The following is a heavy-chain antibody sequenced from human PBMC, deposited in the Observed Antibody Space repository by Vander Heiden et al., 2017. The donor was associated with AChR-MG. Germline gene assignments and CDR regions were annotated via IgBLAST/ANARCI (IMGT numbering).Heavy chain of an antibody. CDR2: ISSSTNFK. J-gene: IGHJ5*02. D-gene: IGHD2-2*02. CDR3: ARGMERCRSTSCHNTWFDP. V-gene: IGHV3-21*02. CDR1: GFTFSNYI. Sequence: EVQLVESGGGLVNPGGSLTLSCAASGFTFSNYIINWVRQAPGKGLEWVSSISSSTNFKYYAESVKGRCTISRDNAENSLYLQMKSLRLEEKAVYYCARGMERCRSTSCHNTWFDPWVQGTLVPVS.